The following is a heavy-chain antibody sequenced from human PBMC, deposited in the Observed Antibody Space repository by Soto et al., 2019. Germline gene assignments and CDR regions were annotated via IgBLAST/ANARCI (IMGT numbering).Heavy chain of an antibody. V-gene: IGHV1-69*13. D-gene: IGHD3-9*01. J-gene: IGHJ6*02. CDR2: IIPIFGTA. Sequence: SVKVSCRASGGTFSSYAISWVRQAPGQGLEWMGGIIPIFGTANYAQKFQGRVTITADESTSTAYMELSSLRSEDTAVYYCARGGPRVLRYFDRLSKDYYYYGMDVWGQGTTVTVSS. CDR3: ARGGPRVLRYFDRLSKDYYYYGMDV. CDR1: GGTFSSYA.